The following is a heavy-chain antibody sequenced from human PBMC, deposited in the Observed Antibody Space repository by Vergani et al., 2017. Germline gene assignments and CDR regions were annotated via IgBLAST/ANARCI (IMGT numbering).Heavy chain of an antibody. D-gene: IGHD4-17*01. V-gene: IGHV3-30*02. J-gene: IGHJ4*02. CDR1: GFSFNTNG. CDR2: IEDDGRIK. Sequence: QVQLVETGGGVVQPGGSLRLYCATSGFSFNTNGAHWVRQAPGKGLEWVAFIEDDGRIKYNEDSVQRRFTIYRDTSKKTLSLQMRSLRADDTAVYYCAKGGRVNSDYGYFDYWGQGTLVTVSS. CDR3: AKGGRVNSDYGYFDY.